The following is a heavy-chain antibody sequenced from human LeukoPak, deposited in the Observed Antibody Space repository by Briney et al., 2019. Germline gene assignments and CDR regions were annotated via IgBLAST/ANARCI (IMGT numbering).Heavy chain of an antibody. D-gene: IGHD6-13*01. Sequence: PGGSLRLSCAASGFTFSNYWMTWVRQTPGKGLEFVANIDRDGSVKNYVGSVKGRFTISRDNAKNPLYLQMNSLRADDTAMYYCARDPGSSSFDYWGQGSLVTVSS. CDR1: GFTFSNYW. V-gene: IGHV3-7*01. CDR3: ARDPGSSSFDY. CDR2: IDRDGSVK. J-gene: IGHJ4*02.